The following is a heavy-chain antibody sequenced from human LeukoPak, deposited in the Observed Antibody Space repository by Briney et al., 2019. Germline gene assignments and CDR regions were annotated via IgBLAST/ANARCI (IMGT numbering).Heavy chain of an antibody. CDR2: IYSGGTT. CDR1: GFTFSSYG. D-gene: IGHD5-18*01. V-gene: IGHV3-NL1*01. J-gene: IGHJ5*02. CDR3: ARGRGYSHSNWVDP. Sequence: GGSLRLSCGASGFTFSSYGMHWVRQAPGKGLEWVSVIYSGGTTYYADSVKGRFTISRDNSKNTLYLQMNSLRAEDTAVYYCARGRGYSHSNWVDPWGQGTMVTVSA.